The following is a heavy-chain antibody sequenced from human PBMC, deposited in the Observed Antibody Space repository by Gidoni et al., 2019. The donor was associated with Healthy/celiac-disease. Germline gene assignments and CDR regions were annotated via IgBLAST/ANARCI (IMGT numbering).Heavy chain of an antibody. CDR1: GFPVSSNY. V-gene: IGHV3-53*02. D-gene: IGHD4-17*01. CDR2: IYSGGST. CDR3: ARDSPVTLDYGMDV. J-gene: IGHJ6*02. Sequence: EVQLVATGGGLIQPGGSLSLSCAASGFPVSSNYMSWVRQAPGKGLEWVSVIYSGGSTYYADSVKGRFTISRDNSKNTLYLQMNSLRAEDTAVYYCARDSPVTLDYGMDVWGQGTTVTVSS.